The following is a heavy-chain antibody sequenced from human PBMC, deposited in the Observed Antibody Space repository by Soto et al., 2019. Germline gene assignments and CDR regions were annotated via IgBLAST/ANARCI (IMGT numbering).Heavy chain of an antibody. D-gene: IGHD3-22*01. J-gene: IGHJ4*02. Sequence: ASVKVSCKASGYTFTSYYMHWVRQAPGQGLEWMGIINPSGGSTSYAQKFQGRVTMTRDTSTSTVYMELSSLRSEDTAVYYCARDPPYYYDSSGYYYGSQYYFDYWGQGTLVTVSS. CDR3: ARDPPYYYDSSGYYYGSQYYFDY. CDR1: GYTFTSYY. CDR2: INPSGGST. V-gene: IGHV1-46*01.